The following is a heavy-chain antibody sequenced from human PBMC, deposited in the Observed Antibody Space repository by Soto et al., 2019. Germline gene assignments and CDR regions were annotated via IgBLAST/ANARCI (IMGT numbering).Heavy chain of an antibody. D-gene: IGHD3-9*01. CDR1: GGSISSYY. V-gene: IGHV4-59*08. Sequence: PSETLSLTCTVSGGSISSYYWSWIRQPPGKGLEWIGYIYYSGSTNYNPSLKSRVTISVDTSKNQFSLKLSSVTAADTAVYYCARQRVRYFDWSTFGYWGQGTLVTVSS. CDR3: ARQRVRYFDWSTFGY. CDR2: IYYSGST. J-gene: IGHJ4*02.